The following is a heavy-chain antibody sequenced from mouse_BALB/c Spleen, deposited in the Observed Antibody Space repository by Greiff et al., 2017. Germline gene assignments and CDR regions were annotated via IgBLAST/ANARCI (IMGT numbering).Heavy chain of an antibody. CDR3: ARPHYYGYNYAMDY. Sequence: DVMLVESGGDLVKPGGSLKLSCAASGFTFSSYGMSWVRQTPDKRLEWVATISSGGSYTYYPDSVKGRFTISRDNAKNTLYLQMSSLKSEDTAMYYCARPHYYGYNYAMDYWGQGTSVTVSS. CDR2: ISSGGSYT. D-gene: IGHD1-2*01. V-gene: IGHV5-6*02. CDR1: GFTFSSYG. J-gene: IGHJ4*01.